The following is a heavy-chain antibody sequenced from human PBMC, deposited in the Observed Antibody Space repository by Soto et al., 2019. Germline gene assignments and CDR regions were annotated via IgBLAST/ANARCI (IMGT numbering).Heavy chain of an antibody. J-gene: IGHJ6*02. CDR3: ARQRPTDVRWEFANYYGMDV. V-gene: IGHV4-34*12. CDR2: IIHSEST. D-gene: IGHD1-26*01. Sequence: SETLSLTCAVYGGSFSAYYWSWVRQPPGKGLEWIGEIIHSESTKYNPSLKSRVTISVDTSKNQFSLKLSSVTAADTAVYYCARQRPTDVRWEFANYYGMDVWGQGTSVTVSS. CDR1: GGSFSAYY.